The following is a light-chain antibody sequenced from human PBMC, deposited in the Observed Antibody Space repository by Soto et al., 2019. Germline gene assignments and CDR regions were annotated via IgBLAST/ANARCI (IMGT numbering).Light chain of an antibody. J-gene: IGLJ2*01. CDR1: SSDVGGYNY. Sequence: QSALTQPASVSGSPGQSITISCTGTSSDVGGYNYVSWYQQHPGKAPKLMIYDVSNRPSGVSSRFSGSTAGTTASLAISGLQAEDEDDYYCSSYTSSSTPVVFGGGTKLTVL. V-gene: IGLV2-14*01. CDR2: DVS. CDR3: SSYTSSSTPVV.